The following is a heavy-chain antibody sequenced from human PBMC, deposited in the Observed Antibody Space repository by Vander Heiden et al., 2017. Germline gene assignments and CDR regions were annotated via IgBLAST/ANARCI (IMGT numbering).Heavy chain of an antibody. Sequence: EVQLVESGGGLVQPGGSLTLSCAASGFTFSGSAMHWVRQASGKGLEWVGRIRSKANSYATAYAASVKGRFTISRDDSKNTAYLQMNSLKTEDTAVYYCTTTTVTSYWGQGTLVTVSS. CDR1: GFTFSGSA. CDR2: IRSKANSYAT. V-gene: IGHV3-73*02. D-gene: IGHD4-17*01. J-gene: IGHJ4*02. CDR3: TTTTVTSY.